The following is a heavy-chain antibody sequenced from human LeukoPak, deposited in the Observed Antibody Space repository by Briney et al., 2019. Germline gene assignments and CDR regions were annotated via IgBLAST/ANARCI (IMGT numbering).Heavy chain of an antibody. CDR3: ATTTVRGVITGAFDI. CDR1: GYTFTSYG. Sequence: ASVKVSCKASGYTFTSYGISWVRQAPGQGLEWMGWIGAYNGNTNYAQKLQGRVTMTTDTSTSTAYMELRSLRSDDTAVYYCATTTVRGVITGAFDIWGQGTMVTVSS. D-gene: IGHD3-10*01. V-gene: IGHV1-18*01. J-gene: IGHJ3*02. CDR2: IGAYNGNT.